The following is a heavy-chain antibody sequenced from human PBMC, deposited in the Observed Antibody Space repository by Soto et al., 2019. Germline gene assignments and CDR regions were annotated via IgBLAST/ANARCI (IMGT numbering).Heavy chain of an antibody. J-gene: IGHJ6*03. CDR1: GGSFSGYY. CDR3: ARGRGVPAAIYYYYYYMDV. CDR2: INHSGST. Sequence: PSETLSLTCAVYGGSFSGYYWSWIRQPPGKGLEWIGEINHSGSTNYNPSLKSRVTISVDTSKNQFSLKLSSVTAADTAVYYCARGRGVPAAIYYYYYYMDVWGKGTTVTVS. V-gene: IGHV4-34*01. D-gene: IGHD2-2*01.